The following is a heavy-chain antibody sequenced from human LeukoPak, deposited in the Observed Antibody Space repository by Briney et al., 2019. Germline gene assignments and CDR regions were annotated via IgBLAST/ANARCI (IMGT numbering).Heavy chain of an antibody. CDR3: ARGTGMVPDY. CDR2: MKPNSGNT. J-gene: IGHJ4*02. D-gene: IGHD5-18*01. Sequence: ASVKVSCKASGYSFSSYEINWVRQATGQGLEWMGWMKPNSGNTEYAQKFQGRVTMSRNTSINTAYMELSSLRSDDTAVYYCARGTGMVPDYWGQGTLVTVSS. V-gene: IGHV1-8*01. CDR1: GYSFSSYE.